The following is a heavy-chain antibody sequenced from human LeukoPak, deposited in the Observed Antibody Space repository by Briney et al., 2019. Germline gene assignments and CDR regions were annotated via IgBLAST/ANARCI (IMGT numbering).Heavy chain of an antibody. CDR2: IYYSGST. CDR3: ATYRGKRGYSYGFSDY. J-gene: IGHJ4*02. CDR1: GGSISSSSYY. D-gene: IGHD5-18*01. V-gene: IGHV4-39*07. Sequence: SETLSLTCTVSGGSISSSSYYWGWIRQPPGKGLEWIGSIYYSGSTYYNPSLKSRVTISVDTSKNQFSLKLSSVTAADPAVYYCATYRGKRGYSYGFSDYWGQGTLVTVSS.